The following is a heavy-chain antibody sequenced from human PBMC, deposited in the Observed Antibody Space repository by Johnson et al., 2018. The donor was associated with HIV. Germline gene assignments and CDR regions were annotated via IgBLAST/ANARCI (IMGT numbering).Heavy chain of an antibody. Sequence: VQLVESGGGLVQPGGSLRLSCAASGFIVSNNYMNWVRQTPGKGLEWVSILHRDGTTYYADSVKGRFTISRDNSKNTLYLQMNSLRAEDTAVYYCARAGRSIVGATRIGRMAFDIWGQGTMVTVSS. J-gene: IGHJ3*02. CDR1: GFIVSNNY. CDR3: ARAGRSIVGATRIGRMAFDI. V-gene: IGHV3-66*02. CDR2: LHRDGTT. D-gene: IGHD1-26*01.